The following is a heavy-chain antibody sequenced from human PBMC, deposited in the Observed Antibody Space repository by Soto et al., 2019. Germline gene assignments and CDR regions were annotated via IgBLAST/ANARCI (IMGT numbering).Heavy chain of an antibody. V-gene: IGHV4-30-4*01. Sequence: SETLSLTCTVSGGSISSGDYYWSWIRQPPGKGLEWIGYIYYSGSTYYNPSLKSRVTISVDTSKNQFSLKLSSVTAADTAVYYCAREGVYYGSGRGAFDIWGQGTMV. CDR1: GGSISSGDYY. J-gene: IGHJ3*02. CDR2: IYYSGST. D-gene: IGHD3-10*01. CDR3: AREGVYYGSGRGAFDI.